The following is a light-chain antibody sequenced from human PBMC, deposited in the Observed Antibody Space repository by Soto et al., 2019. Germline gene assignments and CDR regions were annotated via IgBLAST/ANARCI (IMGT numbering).Light chain of an antibody. CDR2: AAS. CDR3: QQSYSTPWT. Sequence: DIQMTQSPSSLSASVADRVTITCRASQSISSYLNWYQQKPGKAPKLLIYAASSLQSGVPSRFSGSLSGTAFTLTISSLRPEDFATYYCQQSYSTPWTFGQGTKVEIK. J-gene: IGKJ1*01. CDR1: QSISSY. V-gene: IGKV1-39*01.